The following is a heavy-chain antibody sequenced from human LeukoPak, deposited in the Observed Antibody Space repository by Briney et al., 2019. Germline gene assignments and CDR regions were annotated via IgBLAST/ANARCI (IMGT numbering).Heavy chain of an antibody. CDR1: GYSFISYG. V-gene: IGHV1-18*01. D-gene: IGHD5-12*01. CDR3: AREGRVVATTTPYSPLFDY. CDR2: ISAFSGNT. J-gene: IGHJ4*02. Sequence: GASVKVSCKASGYSFISYGISWVRQAPGQGLEWMGWISAFSGNTDYAQKFHDRVTMTTDTSTNTAYMEMRSLRSDDTAVYYCAREGRVVATTTPYSPLFDYWGQGTLVTVSS.